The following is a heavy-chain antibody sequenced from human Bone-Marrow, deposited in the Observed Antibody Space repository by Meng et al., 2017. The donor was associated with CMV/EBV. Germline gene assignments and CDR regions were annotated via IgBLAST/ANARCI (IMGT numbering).Heavy chain of an antibody. CDR3: ARDREGVAVPVSLQEGFDP. D-gene: IGHD2-2*01. V-gene: IGHV3-7*01. CDR1: GFTFSSYW. CDR2: IKQDGSEK. J-gene: IGHJ5*02. Sequence: GESLKISCAASGFTFSSYWMSWVRQAPGKGLEWVANIKQDGSEKYYVDSVKGRFTISRDNAKNSLYLQMNSLRAEDKAVYYCARDREGVAVPVSLQEGFDPWGQGTLVTASS.